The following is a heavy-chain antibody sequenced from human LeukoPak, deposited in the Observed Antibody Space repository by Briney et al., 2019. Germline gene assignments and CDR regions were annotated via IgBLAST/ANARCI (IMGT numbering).Heavy chain of an antibody. CDR1: GGSFSGYY. Sequence: SETLSLTCAVYGGSFSGYYWSWIRQPPGKGLEWIGEIKHSGSTNYNPSLKSRVTISVDTSKNQFSLKLSSVTAADTAVYYCAREIPEGGMDVWGQGTTVTVSS. CDR3: AREIPEGGMDV. CDR2: IKHSGST. J-gene: IGHJ6*02. V-gene: IGHV4-34*01.